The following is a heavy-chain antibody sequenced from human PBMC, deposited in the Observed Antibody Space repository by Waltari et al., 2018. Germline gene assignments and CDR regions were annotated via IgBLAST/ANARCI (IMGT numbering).Heavy chain of an antibody. J-gene: IGHJ4*02. Sequence: QVQLVQSGAEVKKPGASVKVSCKASGYTFTSYGISWVRQAPGQGLEWMGWISAYNGNTNYAQKLQGRVTMTTDTSTSTAYMELRSLRADDTAVYYCARGTGVIAAAGTATYYFDYWGQGTLVTVSS. CDR1: GYTFTSYG. V-gene: IGHV1-18*01. CDR2: ISAYNGNT. CDR3: ARGTGVIAAAGTATYYFDY. D-gene: IGHD6-13*01.